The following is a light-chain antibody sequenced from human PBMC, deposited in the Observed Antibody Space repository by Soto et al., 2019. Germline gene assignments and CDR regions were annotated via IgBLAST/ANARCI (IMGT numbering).Light chain of an antibody. CDR1: SSDIGAYNH. CDR2: SVS. V-gene: IGLV2-14*01. Sequence: QSALTQPASVSGSPGQSITISCSGSSSDIGAYNHVAWFQQFPGKTPKLVIYSVSDRPSGVSYRFSGSKSGNTASLTISGLQADDEADYYCQSYDNSMSVYVFGTGTKVTVL. CDR3: QSYDNSMSVYV. J-gene: IGLJ1*01.